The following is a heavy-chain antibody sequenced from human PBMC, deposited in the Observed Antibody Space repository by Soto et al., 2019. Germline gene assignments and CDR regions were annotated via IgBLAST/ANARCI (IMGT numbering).Heavy chain of an antibody. CDR2: IYNSGST. Sequence: PSETLSLTCTVSGGSISSYYWSWIRQPPGKGLEWIGYIYNSGSTNHNPSLKGRVTASVDTSYNTSLQSRVTMSVDTSKNQFSLKLNSVTAADTAVYYCAREHCSTTSCFPGGWFDPWGQGTLVTVSS. D-gene: IGHD2-2*01. CDR3: AREHCSTTSCFPGGWFDP. J-gene: IGHJ5*02. CDR1: GGSISSYY. V-gene: IGHV4-59*01.